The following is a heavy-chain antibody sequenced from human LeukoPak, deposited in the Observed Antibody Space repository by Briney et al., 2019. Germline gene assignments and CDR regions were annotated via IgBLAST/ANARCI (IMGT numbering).Heavy chain of an antibody. D-gene: IGHD3-3*02. CDR3: VRPDRIFGVPAAFDA. Sequence: SVKVSCKASGGSFNDYPINWVRQAPGQGLEWVGGIIPKYSASNYAQAFQGRVTITADESTNTVYMEMSGLRPDDTAVYYCVRPDRIFGVPAAFDAWGQGTLVAVSS. V-gene: IGHV1-69*13. CDR1: GGSFNDYP. CDR2: IIPKYSAS. J-gene: IGHJ3*01.